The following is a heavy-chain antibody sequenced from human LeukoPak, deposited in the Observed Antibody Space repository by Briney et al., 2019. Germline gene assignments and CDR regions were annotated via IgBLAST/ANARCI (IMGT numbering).Heavy chain of an antibody. Sequence: PSETLSLACTVSGGSISSYYWSWIRQPPGKGLEWIGYIYYSGSTNYNPSLKSRVTISVDTSKNQFSLKLSSVTAADTAVYYCAGLSDYCDSSGYYPATDDAFDIWGQGTMVTVSS. D-gene: IGHD3-22*01. CDR3: AGLSDYCDSSGYYPATDDAFDI. CDR2: IYYSGST. CDR1: GGSISSYY. V-gene: IGHV4-59*08. J-gene: IGHJ3*02.